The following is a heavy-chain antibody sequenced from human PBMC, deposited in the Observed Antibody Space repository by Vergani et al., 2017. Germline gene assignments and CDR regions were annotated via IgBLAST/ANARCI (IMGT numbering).Heavy chain of an antibody. V-gene: IGHV1-69*13. J-gene: IGHJ4*02. D-gene: IGHD5-24*01. CDR1: GYTFTSYG. CDR3: ARDRWLQIPYYFDY. Sequence: QVQLVQSGAEVKKPGASVKVSCKASGYTFTSYGISWVRQAPGQGLEWMGRIIPIFGTANYAQNFQGRVTITADESTSTAYMELSSLRSEDTAVYYCARDRWLQIPYYFDYWGQGTLVTVSS. CDR2: IIPIFGTA.